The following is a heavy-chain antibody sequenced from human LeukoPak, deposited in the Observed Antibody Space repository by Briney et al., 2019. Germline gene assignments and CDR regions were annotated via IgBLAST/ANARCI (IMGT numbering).Heavy chain of an antibody. CDR2: IYHTGST. Sequence: SETLSLTCAVSGGSISSGGYSWSWIRQPPGKGLEWIGYIYHTGSTYYNPSLKSRVTISVDRSKNQFSLKLSSVTAADTAVYYCARTSIAARRANAFDIWGQGTMVTVSS. V-gene: IGHV4-30-2*01. J-gene: IGHJ3*02. CDR3: ARTSIAARRANAFDI. D-gene: IGHD6-6*01. CDR1: GGSISSGGYS.